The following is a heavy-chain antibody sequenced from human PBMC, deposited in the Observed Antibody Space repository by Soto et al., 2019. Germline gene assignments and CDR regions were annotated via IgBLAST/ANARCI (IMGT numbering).Heavy chain of an antibody. CDR2: IYYSGST. CDR1: GGSISSYY. V-gene: IGHV4-59*01. D-gene: IGHD6-13*01. J-gene: IGHJ6*02. CDR3: ARDFFVSAAGESDYYYGMDV. Sequence: SETLSLTCTVSGGSISSYYWSWIRQPPGKGLEWIGYIYYSGSTNYNPSLKSRVTISVDTSKNQFSLKLSSVTAADTAVYYCARDFFVSAAGESDYYYGMDVWGQGTTVTVSS.